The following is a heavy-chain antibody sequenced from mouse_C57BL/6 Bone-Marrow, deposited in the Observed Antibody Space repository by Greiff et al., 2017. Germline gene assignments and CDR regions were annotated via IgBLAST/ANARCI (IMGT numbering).Heavy chain of an antibody. Sequence: EVKLMESGGGLVKPGGSLKLSCAASGFTFSSYAMSWVRQTPEKRLEWVATISDGGSYTYYPDNVKGRFTISRDNAKNNLYLQMSHLKSEDTAMYYCARELITTVVATDYYAMDYWGQGTSVTVSS. CDR1: GFTFSSYA. CDR2: ISDGGSYT. CDR3: ARELITTVVATDYYAMDY. V-gene: IGHV5-4*01. J-gene: IGHJ4*01. D-gene: IGHD1-1*01.